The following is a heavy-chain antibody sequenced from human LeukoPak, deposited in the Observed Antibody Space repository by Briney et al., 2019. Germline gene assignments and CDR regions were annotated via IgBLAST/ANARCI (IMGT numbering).Heavy chain of an antibody. CDR1: GGSISGSSYY. CDR2: IYYSGST. D-gene: IGHD6-19*01. V-gene: IGHV4-39*01. J-gene: IGHJ4*02. Sequence: SETLSLTCTVSGGSISGSSYYWGWIRQPPGEGLEWIGSIYYSGSTYYDPSLKSRVTISVDTSKNQFSLKLSSVTAADTAVYYCATTVAGEGFDYWGQGTLVTVSS. CDR3: ATTVAGEGFDY.